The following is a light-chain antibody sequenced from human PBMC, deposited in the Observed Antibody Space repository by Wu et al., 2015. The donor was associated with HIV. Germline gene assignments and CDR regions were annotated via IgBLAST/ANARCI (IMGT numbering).Light chain of an antibody. J-gene: IGKJ1*01. CDR3: LQHNSFPVT. CDR2: AAS. Sequence: DIQLTQSPSTMSAFVGDRVTITCRASQGINNHLAWFQQKPGEVPKRLIYAASSLQSGVPSRFTGSGSGAEFTLTISSLQPEDSAIYYCLQHNSFPVTFSQGTRVEIK. V-gene: IGKV1-17*03. CDR1: QGINNH.